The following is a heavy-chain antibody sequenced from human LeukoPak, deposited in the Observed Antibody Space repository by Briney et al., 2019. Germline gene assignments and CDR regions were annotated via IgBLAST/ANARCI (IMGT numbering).Heavy chain of an antibody. Sequence: KPGGSLRLSCAASGFTFSGYSMTWVRQAPGKGLEWVSSISSIASYMSYVDSVKGRFTISRDNAKNSLYLQMNSLRVEDTAVYYCARDLRQWLVDYWGQGTPVTVSS. J-gene: IGHJ4*02. CDR3: ARDLRQWLVDY. V-gene: IGHV3-21*01. CDR2: ISSIASYM. CDR1: GFTFSGYS. D-gene: IGHD6-19*01.